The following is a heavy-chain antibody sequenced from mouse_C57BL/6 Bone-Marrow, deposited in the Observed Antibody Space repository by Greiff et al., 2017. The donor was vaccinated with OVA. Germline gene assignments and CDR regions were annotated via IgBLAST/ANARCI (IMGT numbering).Heavy chain of an antibody. J-gene: IGHJ4*01. D-gene: IGHD4-1*01. CDR3: TLLPYWYAMDY. Sequence: VQLKQSGAELVRPGASVKLSCTASGFNIKDDYMHWVKQRPEQGLEWIGWIDPENGDTEYASKFQGKATITADPSSNTAYLQLSSLTSEDTAVYYCTLLPYWYAMDYWGQGTSVTVSS. CDR1: GFNIKDDY. CDR2: IDPENGDT. V-gene: IGHV14-4*01.